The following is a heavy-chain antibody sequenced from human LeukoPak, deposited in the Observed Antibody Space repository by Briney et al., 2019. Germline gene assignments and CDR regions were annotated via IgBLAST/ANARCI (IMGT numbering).Heavy chain of an antibody. D-gene: IGHD6-19*01. Sequence: ASVKVSCKASGYTFTDYYIHWVRQAPGQGLEWMGWINPNSGGTNYAQKFQGRVTVTRDTSISTAYMELSRLRSDDTAVYYCARDGGGKWLAHFDYWGQGTLVTVSS. CDR1: GYTFTDYY. V-gene: IGHV1-2*02. J-gene: IGHJ4*02. CDR3: ARDGGGKWLAHFDY. CDR2: INPNSGGT.